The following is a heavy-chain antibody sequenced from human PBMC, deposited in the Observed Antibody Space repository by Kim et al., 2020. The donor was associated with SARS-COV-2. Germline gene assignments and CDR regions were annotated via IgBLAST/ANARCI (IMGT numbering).Heavy chain of an antibody. CDR1: GVDLSNVW. D-gene: IGHD2-15*01. J-gene: IGHJ4*02. CDR2: INQGGSHK. Sequence: GGSLRLSCAATGVDLSNVWVAWFRQVPGKGLEWVAHINQGGSHKNYVDSVKGRFTISRDNAKNSLSLQMNSLRAEDTAIYYCAKYFTRALDYWGQGILVTVSS. CDR3: AKYFTRALDY. V-gene: IGHV3-7*01.